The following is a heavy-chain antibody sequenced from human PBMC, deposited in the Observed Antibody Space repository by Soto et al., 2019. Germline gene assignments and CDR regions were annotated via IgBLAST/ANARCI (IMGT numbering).Heavy chain of an antibody. J-gene: IGHJ4*02. D-gene: IGHD3-16*01. CDR3: ATGSSLGAPR. V-gene: IGHV3-15*01. CDR2: IKSKTDGGTS. CDR1: GFTFGHVW. Sequence: EVQLVESGGGLVKPGGSLRLSCAASGFTFGHVWISWVRQAPGKGLEWVGRIKSKTDGGTSDYAAPVKCRFTISRDDSKTPRYLQRNSRKAEDTAVYYCATGSSLGAPRWGQGTLVTVSS.